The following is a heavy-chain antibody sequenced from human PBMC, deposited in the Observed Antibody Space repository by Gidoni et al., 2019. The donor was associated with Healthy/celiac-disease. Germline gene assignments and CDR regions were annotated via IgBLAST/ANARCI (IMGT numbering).Heavy chain of an antibody. CDR1: GFPVSSNY. D-gene: IGHD5-12*01. J-gene: IGHJ4*02. CDR3: ASLSGYAPGPYY. Sequence: EVQLVESGGGLVQPGGSLRLSCAASGFPVSSNYMSWVRQAPGKGLEWVSVIDSGGSTYYADSVKGRFTISRHNSKNTLYLQMNSRRAEDTAVYYCASLSGYAPGPYYWGQGTLVTVSS. CDR2: IDSGGST. V-gene: IGHV3-53*04.